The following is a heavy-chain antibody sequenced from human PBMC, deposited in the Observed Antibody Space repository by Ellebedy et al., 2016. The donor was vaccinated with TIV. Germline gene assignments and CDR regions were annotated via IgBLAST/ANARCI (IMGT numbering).Heavy chain of an antibody. CDR3: ARPYGAALDL. V-gene: IGHV3-33*01. CDR2: IWYDGSNK. D-gene: IGHD3-10*01. CDR1: GFTFSSYG. Sequence: GGSLRLXCAASGFTFSSYGMHWVRQAPGKGLEWVAVIWYDGSNKYYADSVKGRFTISRDNSKNSLYLQMNSLRDEDTAVYYCARPYGAALDLWGQGTMVTVSS. J-gene: IGHJ3*01.